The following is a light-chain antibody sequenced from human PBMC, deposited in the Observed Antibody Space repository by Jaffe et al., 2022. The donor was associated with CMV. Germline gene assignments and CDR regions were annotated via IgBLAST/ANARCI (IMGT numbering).Light chain of an antibody. V-gene: IGLV2-14*01. CDR1: RSDIGYFKY. Sequence: QSALTQPASVSGSPGQSITISCTGTRSDIGYFKYVSWYQQHPGKAPKVIIFEVSNRPSGVPSRFSGSKSGNTASLTISGLQAEDEAEYFCSSYTSERSASWVFGGGTKLTVL. CDR2: EVS. CDR3: SSYTSERSASWV. J-gene: IGLJ3*02.